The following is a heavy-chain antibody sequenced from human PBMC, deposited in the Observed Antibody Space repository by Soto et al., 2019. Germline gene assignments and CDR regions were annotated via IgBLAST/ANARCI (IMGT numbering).Heavy chain of an antibody. CDR1: GGTFSRYS. J-gene: IGHJ4*02. CDR2: IIPVFGKA. D-gene: IGHD3-22*01. CDR3: ARDGTLYDSSAYYYVY. Sequence: SVKVSCKASGGTFSRYSISWVRQAPGQGLEWMGGIIPVFGKANYAEKFQGRVTITADESTSTGYMELRSLTAEDTAVYYCARDGTLYDSSAYYYVYWGQGTLVTVSS. V-gene: IGHV1-69*13.